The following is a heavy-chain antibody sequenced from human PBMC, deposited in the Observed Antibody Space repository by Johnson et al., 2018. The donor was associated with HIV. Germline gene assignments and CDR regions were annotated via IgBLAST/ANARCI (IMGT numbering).Heavy chain of an antibody. V-gene: IGHV3-7*01. CDR1: GFTFSSYW. CDR3: ARERIGYSSSGDAFDI. J-gene: IGHJ3*02. Sequence: MPLVESGGGLVQPGGSLRLSCAASGFTFSSYWMSWVRQAPGKGLEWVANIKQDGSEKYYVDSVKGRFTISRDNAKNSLYLQMNSLRAEDTAVYYCARERIGYSSSGDAFDIWGQGTMVTVSS. D-gene: IGHD2-2*01. CDR2: IKQDGSEK.